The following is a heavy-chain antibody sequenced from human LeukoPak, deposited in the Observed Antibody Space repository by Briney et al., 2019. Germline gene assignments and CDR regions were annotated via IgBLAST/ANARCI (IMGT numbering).Heavy chain of an antibody. CDR1: GFTFSSYA. Sequence: GGSLRLSCAASGFTFSSYAMHWVRQAPGKGLEWVAVISYDGSNKYYADSVKGRFTISRDNSKNTLYLQMNSLRAEDTAVYYCAKDGVGSGRKTFDYWGQGTLVTVSS. CDR3: AKDGVGSGRKTFDY. V-gene: IGHV3-30-3*01. CDR2: ISYDGSNK. D-gene: IGHD6-19*01. J-gene: IGHJ4*02.